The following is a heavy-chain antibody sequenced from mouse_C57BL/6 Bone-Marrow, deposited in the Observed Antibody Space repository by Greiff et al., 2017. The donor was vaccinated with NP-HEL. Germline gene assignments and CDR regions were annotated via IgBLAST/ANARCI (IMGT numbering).Heavy chain of an antibody. Sequence: EVKLMESGAELVRPGASVKLSCTASGFNIKDDYMHWVKQRPEQGLEWIGWIDPENGDTEYASKFQGKATITADTSSNTAYLQLSSLTSEDTAVYYCTRRPAWFAYWGQGTLVTVSA. CDR3: TRRPAWFAY. CDR1: GFNIKDDY. J-gene: IGHJ3*01. CDR2: IDPENGDT. V-gene: IGHV14-4*01.